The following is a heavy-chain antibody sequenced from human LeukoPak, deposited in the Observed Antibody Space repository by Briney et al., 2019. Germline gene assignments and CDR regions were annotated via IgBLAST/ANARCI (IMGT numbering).Heavy chain of an antibody. CDR3: AKSWELLRYYYMDV. CDR2: IRYDGSNK. J-gene: IGHJ6*03. CDR1: GFTFSSYG. V-gene: IGHV3-30*02. D-gene: IGHD1-26*01. Sequence: GGSLRLSCAASGFTFSSYGMHWVRQAPGKGLEWVAFIRYDGSNKYYADSVKGRFTISRDNSKDTLYLQMNSLRAEDTAVYNCAKSWELLRYYYMDVWGKGTTVTVSS.